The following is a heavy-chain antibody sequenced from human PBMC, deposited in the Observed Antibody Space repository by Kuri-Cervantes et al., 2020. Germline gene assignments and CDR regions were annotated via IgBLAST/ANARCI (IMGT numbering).Heavy chain of an antibody. CDR2: IYYSGST. Sequence: SETLSLTCTVSGGSISSGGYYWSWIRQHPGRGLEWIGYIYYSGSTYYNPSLKSRVTISVDTSKNQFSLKLSSVTAADTAVYYCARVATIPSMSEYYFGYWGQGTLVTVSS. J-gene: IGHJ4*02. CDR1: GGSISSGGYY. D-gene: IGHD5-12*01. CDR3: ARVATIPSMSEYYFGY. V-gene: IGHV4-31*03.